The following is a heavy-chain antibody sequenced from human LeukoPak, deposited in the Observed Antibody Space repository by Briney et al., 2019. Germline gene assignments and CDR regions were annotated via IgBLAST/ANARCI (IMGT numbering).Heavy chain of an antibody. Sequence: ASVKVSCKASGYTFTSYDINWVRQATGQGREWMGWMNPNSGNTGYAQKFQGRVTMTRNTSISTAYMELSSLRSEDTAVYYCARRVGRTGTTDFDYWGQGTLVTVSS. J-gene: IGHJ4*02. CDR1: GYTFTSYD. V-gene: IGHV1-8*01. CDR2: MNPNSGNT. CDR3: ARRVGRTGTTDFDY. D-gene: IGHD1-1*01.